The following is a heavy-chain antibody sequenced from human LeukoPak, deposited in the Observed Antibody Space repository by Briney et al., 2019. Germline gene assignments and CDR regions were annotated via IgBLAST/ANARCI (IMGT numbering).Heavy chain of an antibody. V-gene: IGHV3-33*01. CDR1: GFSFSTYG. CDR2: IWYDGSDK. D-gene: IGHD6-19*01. J-gene: IGHJ3*02. Sequence: GGSLRLSCAASGFSFSTYGMHWVRQAPGKGLEWVAVIWYDGSDKYHADSVKGRFTISRDNSKNTLFLQTNSLSAEDTAVYYCARATISVAYAFDIWGQGTMVTVSS. CDR3: ARATISVAYAFDI.